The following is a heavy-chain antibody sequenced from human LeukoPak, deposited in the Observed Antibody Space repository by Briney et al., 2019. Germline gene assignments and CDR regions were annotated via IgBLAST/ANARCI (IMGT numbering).Heavy chain of an antibody. Sequence: ASVTVSCKASGYNFISYYMHWVRQAPGQGLEWMGVINPSGGSTSYAQKFQDRVTMTRDTSTSTVYMELSSLTSEDTAVYYCAREDVVLVDAVRYYYYGMDVWGQGTTVTVSS. D-gene: IGHD2-8*01. CDR1: GYNFISYY. V-gene: IGHV1-46*01. CDR2: INPSGGST. J-gene: IGHJ6*02. CDR3: AREDVVLVDAVRYYYYGMDV.